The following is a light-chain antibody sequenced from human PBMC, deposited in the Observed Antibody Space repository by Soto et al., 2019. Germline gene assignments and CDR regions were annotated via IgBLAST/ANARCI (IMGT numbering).Light chain of an antibody. CDR2: EVS. CDR1: SSDVGGYNY. V-gene: IGLV2-14*01. J-gene: IGLJ2*01. Sequence: QSALTQPASVSGSPGQSITISCTGTSSDVGGYNYVSWYQQHPGKAPKLMIYEVSNRPSGVSNRFSGSKSGNTASLTISRLQAEDEADYYCSSYTISSTVVFGGGTKLTVL. CDR3: SSYTISSTVV.